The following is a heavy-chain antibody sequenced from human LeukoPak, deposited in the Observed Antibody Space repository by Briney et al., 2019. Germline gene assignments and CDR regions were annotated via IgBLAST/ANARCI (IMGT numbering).Heavy chain of an antibody. CDR2: ISPDGSNQ. CDR1: GFTLSSHA. Sequence: GGSLRLSCAASGFTLSSHAMHWVRQAPGKGLEWVGVISPDGSNQYYIDSVKGRFTISRDNSKNTLYLQMNSLRTEDTAVYYCAGAIGYFDYWGQGTLVTVSS. V-gene: IGHV3-30*03. D-gene: IGHD2-21*01. J-gene: IGHJ4*02. CDR3: AGAIGYFDY.